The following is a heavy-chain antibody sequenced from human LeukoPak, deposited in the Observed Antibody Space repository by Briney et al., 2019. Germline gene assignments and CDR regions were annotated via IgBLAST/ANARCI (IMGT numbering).Heavy chain of an antibody. D-gene: IGHD6-19*01. CDR3: VRSVAGQGY. CDR1: GYTFSSFV. Sequence: ASVKVSCKASGYTFSSFVLNWVRQATGQGLEWMGWIYPNSDTTVSAQKFQGRLTLTRNTSTSTAYMELSSLTSDDTAVYYCVRSVAGQGYWGQGTLVTVSS. V-gene: IGHV1-8*01. J-gene: IGHJ4*02. CDR2: IYPNSDTT.